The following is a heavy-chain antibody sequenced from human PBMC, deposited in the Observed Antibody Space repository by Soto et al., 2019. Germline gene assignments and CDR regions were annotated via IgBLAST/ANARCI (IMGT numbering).Heavy chain of an antibody. V-gene: IGHV1-2*04. Sequence: ASVKVSCKASGYTFTGYYMHWVRQAPGQGLEWMGWINPNSGGTNYAQKFQGWVTMTRDTSISTAYMELSRLRSDDTAVYYCAREGGYGLFHYYYCGMDVWGQGTMVTGSS. D-gene: IGHD5-18*01. J-gene: IGHJ6*02. CDR1: GYTFTGYY. CDR3: AREGGYGLFHYYYCGMDV. CDR2: INPNSGGT.